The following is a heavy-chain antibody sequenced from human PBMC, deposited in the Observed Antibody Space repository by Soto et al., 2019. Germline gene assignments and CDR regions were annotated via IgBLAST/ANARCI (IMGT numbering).Heavy chain of an antibody. CDR1: GYIFVNYG. CDR2: ISPYSDNT. D-gene: IGHD3-16*01. Sequence: QVQLVQSGDEVRQPGSSVKVSCEASGYIFVNYGIAWVRQAPGQRLEWMGWISPYSDNTHYASTVQGRRTMTTGTSTGTAYMDLGSLTSDDTSVYYCAMVVNYVTPTPQDVLCQGPTVTGSS. J-gene: IGHJ6*02. CDR3: AMVVNYVTPTPQDV. V-gene: IGHV1-18*01.